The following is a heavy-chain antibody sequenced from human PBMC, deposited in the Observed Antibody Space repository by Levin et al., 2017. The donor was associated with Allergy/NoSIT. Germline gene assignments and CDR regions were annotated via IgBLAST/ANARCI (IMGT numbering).Heavy chain of an antibody. CDR3: ARPTYYYGSGSYLHAFDI. Sequence: ASVKVSCKASGYTFTGYYMHWVRQAPGQGLEWRGWINPNSGGTNYAQKFQGRVTMTRDTSISTAYMELSRLRSDDTAVYYCARPTYYYGSGSYLHAFDIWGQGTMVTVSS. V-gene: IGHV1-2*02. D-gene: IGHD3-10*01. J-gene: IGHJ3*02. CDR1: GYTFTGYY. CDR2: INPNSGGT.